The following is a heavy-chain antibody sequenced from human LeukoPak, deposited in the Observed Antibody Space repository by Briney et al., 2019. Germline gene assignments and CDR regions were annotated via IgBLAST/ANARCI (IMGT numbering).Heavy chain of an antibody. CDR2: ISSSGST. J-gene: IGHJ4*02. CDR1: GGSTSNGGYF. CDR3: ARADNLNAFDY. Sequence: SETLSLTCTVSGGSTSNGGYFWSWIRQHPGKGLEWIGSISSSGSTLYSPSLKRRVTISVDTSKNQFSLKLSSVTAADTAVYYCARADNLNAFDYWGQGTRVTVSS. V-gene: IGHV4-31*03. D-gene: IGHD1-1*01.